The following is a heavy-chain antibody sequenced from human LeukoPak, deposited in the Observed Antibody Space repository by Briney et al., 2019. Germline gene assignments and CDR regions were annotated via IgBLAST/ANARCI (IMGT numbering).Heavy chain of an antibody. CDR2: INHSGST. D-gene: IGHD6-6*01. CDR3: ARGKGYSSSAGYYYMDV. Sequence: SETLSLTCAVYGGSFSGYYWSWIRQPPGKGLEWIGEINHSGSTNYNPSLKSRVTISVDTSKNQFSLKLSSVTAADTAVYYCARGKGYSSSAGYYYMDVWGKGTTVTVSS. J-gene: IGHJ6*03. CDR1: GGSFSGYY. V-gene: IGHV4-34*01.